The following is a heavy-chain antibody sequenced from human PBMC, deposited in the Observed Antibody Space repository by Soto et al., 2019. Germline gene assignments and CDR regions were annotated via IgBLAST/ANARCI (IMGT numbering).Heavy chain of an antibody. D-gene: IGHD6-19*01. CDR3: ARVLSKSIAVAGMDV. Sequence: ASVKVSCKASGYTFTSYGISWVRQAPGQGLEWMGWISAYNGNTNYAQKLQGRVTMTTDTSTSTAYMELRSLRSDDTAVYYCARVLSKSIAVAGMDVWGQGTTVTVSS. V-gene: IGHV1-18*01. CDR1: GYTFTSYG. CDR2: ISAYNGNT. J-gene: IGHJ6*02.